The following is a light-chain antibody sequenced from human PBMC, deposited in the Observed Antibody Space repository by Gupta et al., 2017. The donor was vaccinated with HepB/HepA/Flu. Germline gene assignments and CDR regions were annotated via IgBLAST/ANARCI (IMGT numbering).Light chain of an antibody. V-gene: IGLV2-14*01. CDR1: SSDVGAYNS. Sequence: QSALTPPAPAAGSPAQSITISCTGTSSDVGAYNSVSWYQQHPGKAHKLMIYDVSKRPAGVANRFSGSKSGNTASLTISGLQAEDEADYYCGSDTTSDTQVFGGGTKLTVL. J-gene: IGLJ2*01. CDR3: GSDTTSDTQV. CDR2: DVS.